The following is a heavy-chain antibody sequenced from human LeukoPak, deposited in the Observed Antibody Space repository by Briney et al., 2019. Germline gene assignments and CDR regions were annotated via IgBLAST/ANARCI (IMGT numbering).Heavy chain of an antibody. Sequence: PGGSLRLSCTASGFTFNSYAMSWVRQAPGKGLEWVSAISGTGGSTYYADSVKGRFTISRDNSKNTLYLQVNSLRTEDTAVYYCAKDVVVVPAAKGVSNWFDPWGQGTLVTVSS. CDR2: ISGTGGST. CDR3: AKDVVVVPAAKGVSNWFDP. D-gene: IGHD2-2*01. J-gene: IGHJ5*02. V-gene: IGHV3-23*01. CDR1: GFTFNSYA.